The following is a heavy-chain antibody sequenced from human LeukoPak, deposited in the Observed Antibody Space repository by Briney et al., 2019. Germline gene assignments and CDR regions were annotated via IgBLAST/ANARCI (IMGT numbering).Heavy chain of an antibody. J-gene: IGHJ4*02. Sequence: PGGSLRLSCAASGFTFSSYWMHWVRQATGKGLVWVSRVNTDGSTPTYAHSVKGRFTISRDNAKNTLYLQMNSLRAEDTAVYYCARDRGSYSDYWGQGTLVTVSS. CDR1: GFTFSSYW. CDR2: VNTDGSTP. V-gene: IGHV3-74*01. D-gene: IGHD3-16*01. CDR3: ARDRGSYSDY.